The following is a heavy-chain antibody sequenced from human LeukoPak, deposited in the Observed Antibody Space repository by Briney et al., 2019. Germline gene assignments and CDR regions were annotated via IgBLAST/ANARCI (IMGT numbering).Heavy chain of an antibody. CDR3: AREYCGLHHAFDI. CDR2: IIPIFGTA. Sequence: SVKVSCKASGGTFSSYAISWVRQAPGQGLEWMGGIIPIFGTANYAQKFQGRVTITADESTSTAYMELSSLRSEDTAVYYWAREYCGLHHAFDIWGQGTMVTVSS. D-gene: IGHD2-21*01. J-gene: IGHJ3*02. CDR1: GGTFSSYA. V-gene: IGHV1-69*01.